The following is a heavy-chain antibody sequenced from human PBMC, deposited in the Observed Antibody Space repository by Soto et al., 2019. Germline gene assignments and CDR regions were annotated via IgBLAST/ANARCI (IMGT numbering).Heavy chain of an antibody. CDR1: GFTFSSYA. CDR2: ISGSGGST. J-gene: IGHJ4*02. D-gene: IGHD2-15*01. Sequence: EVQLLESGGGLVQPGGSLRLSCEASGFTFSSYAMSWVRQAPGKGLEWVSAISGSGGSTYYADSVKGRFTISRDNSKNTLYLQMNSLGAEDTAVYYCAQACSGGSCYSWDYWGQGTLVTVSS. V-gene: IGHV3-23*01. CDR3: AQACSGGSCYSWDY.